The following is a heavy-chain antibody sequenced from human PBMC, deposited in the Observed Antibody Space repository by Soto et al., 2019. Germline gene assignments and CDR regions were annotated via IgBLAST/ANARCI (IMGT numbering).Heavy chain of an antibody. CDR1: GYTFTSYD. CDR2: MNPNSGNT. Sequence: QVQLVQSGAEVKKPGASVKVSCKASGYTFTSYDINWVRQATGQGLEWMGWMNPNSGNTGYAQKFQGRVTMTRNTSISTAYMELSSLRSEDTAVYYCARGQRGKYDYIWGSYRTYNWFDPWGQGTLVTVSS. D-gene: IGHD3-16*02. J-gene: IGHJ5*02. CDR3: ARGQRGKYDYIWGSYRTYNWFDP. V-gene: IGHV1-8*01.